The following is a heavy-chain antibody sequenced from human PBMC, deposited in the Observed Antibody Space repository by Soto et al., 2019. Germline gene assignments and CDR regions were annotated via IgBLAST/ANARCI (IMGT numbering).Heavy chain of an antibody. D-gene: IGHD3-10*01. CDR1: GGSISSYY. CDR2: IYYSGST. V-gene: IGHV4-59*08. CDR3: ARAYGSGSYYRGLGAFDI. Sequence: PSETLSLTCTVSGGSISSYYWSWIRQPPGKGLEWIGYIYYSGSTNYNPSLKSRVTISVDTSKHQFSLKLSSVTAADTAVYYCARAYGSGSYYRGLGAFDIWGQGTMVTVSS. J-gene: IGHJ3*02.